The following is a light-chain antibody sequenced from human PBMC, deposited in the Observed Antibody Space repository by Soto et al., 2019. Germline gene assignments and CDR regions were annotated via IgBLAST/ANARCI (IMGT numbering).Light chain of an antibody. V-gene: IGKV1-6*01. J-gene: IGKJ1*01. CDR1: QGIRSD. Sequence: AIQMTQTPSSLAASVGDRVTITCRASQGIRSDLAWYQQKPGKAPKLLIYVASNLQSGVPSRFSGSGFGTDFTLTISSLQPEDCATYYCLQDHNYPRTFGQGTKVEIK. CDR2: VAS. CDR3: LQDHNYPRT.